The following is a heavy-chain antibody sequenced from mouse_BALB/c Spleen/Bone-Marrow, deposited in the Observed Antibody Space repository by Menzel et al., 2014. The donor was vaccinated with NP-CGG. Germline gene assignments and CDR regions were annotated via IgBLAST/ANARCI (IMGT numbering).Heavy chain of an antibody. CDR2: IRNKANGYTT. CDR1: GFTFTDYY. Sequence: EVQGVESGGGLVQPGGSLRLSCATSGFTFTDYYMSWVRQPPEKALEWLGFIRNKANGYTTEYSASVKGRFTISRANSQNIPSLQMKTLRAENSAPYNCAKENYYTLGYWGQGTPVTVSS. CDR3: AKENYYTLGY. J-gene: IGHJ4*01. V-gene: IGHV7-3*02.